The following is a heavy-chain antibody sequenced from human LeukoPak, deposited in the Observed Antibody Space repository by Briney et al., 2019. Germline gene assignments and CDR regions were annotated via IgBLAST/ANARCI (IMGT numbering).Heavy chain of an antibody. J-gene: IGHJ3*02. D-gene: IGHD3-3*01. V-gene: IGHV4-4*07. CDR2: IKTSGST. Sequence: PSETLSLTCTVSGGSISSYYWSWIRQPAGKGLEWIGRIKTSGSTNFNPSLKSRLTMSVDMSKNQFSLKLSSVTAADTAVYYCARDRGITIFGVVTHDAFDIWGQGTMVTVSS. CDR1: GGSISSYY. CDR3: ARDRGITIFGVVTHDAFDI.